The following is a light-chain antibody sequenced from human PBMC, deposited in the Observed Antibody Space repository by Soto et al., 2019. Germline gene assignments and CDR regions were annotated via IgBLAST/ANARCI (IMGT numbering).Light chain of an antibody. Sequence: QSVLTQPASVSGSPGQSITISCTGTSGDIGSYDYVSRYQQPPGKAPKLILYEVSNRPSGISNRFSGSKSGSMASLTISGLQSEDEADYFCSSYTTSNTLVFGGGTKLTVL. V-gene: IGLV2-14*01. J-gene: IGLJ2*01. CDR1: SGDIGSYDY. CDR2: EVS. CDR3: SSYTTSNTLV.